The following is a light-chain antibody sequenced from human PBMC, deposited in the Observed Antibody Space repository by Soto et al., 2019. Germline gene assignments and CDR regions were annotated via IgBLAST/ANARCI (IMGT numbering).Light chain of an antibody. J-gene: IGKJ1*01. CDR2: KAS. CDR1: QDISNY. Sequence: IPMTQSPSSLSASLGDRGTITCQASQDISNYLNWYQQKPGKAPKLLIYKASTLKSGVPSRFSGSGSGTEFTLTISSLQPDDFATYYCQHYNSYSEAFGQGTKVDI. V-gene: IGKV1-5*03. CDR3: QHYNSYSEA.